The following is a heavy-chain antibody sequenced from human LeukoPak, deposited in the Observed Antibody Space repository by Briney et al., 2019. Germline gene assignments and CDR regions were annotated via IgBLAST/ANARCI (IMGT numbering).Heavy chain of an antibody. CDR3: ARGELIGTVFDF. CDR2: ISGSSSTL. CDR1: GFNFRTYS. Sequence: GGSLRLSCAASGFNFRTYSMKWIRQAPGKGLEWISYISGSSSTLYYADSVKGRFTISRDNANNSLFLQMNGLRAKDSAIYYCARGELIGTVFDFWGQGALVTVSS. J-gene: IGHJ4*02. V-gene: IGHV3-48*04. D-gene: IGHD1-7*01.